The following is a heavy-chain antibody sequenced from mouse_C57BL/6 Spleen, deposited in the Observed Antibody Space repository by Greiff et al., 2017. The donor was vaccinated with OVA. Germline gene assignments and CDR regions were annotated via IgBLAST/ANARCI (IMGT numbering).Heavy chain of an antibody. CDR1: GFNIKDDY. V-gene: IGHV14-4*01. CDR2: IDPENGDT. J-gene: IGHJ4*01. CDR3: TTRGNYPYYYAMDY. Sequence: EVQLQQSGAELVRPGASVKLSCTASGFNIKDDYMPWVKQRPEQGLEWIGWIDPENGDTEYASKFQGKATITADTSSNTAYLQLSSLTSEDTAVYYCTTRGNYPYYYAMDYWGQGTSVTVSS. D-gene: IGHD2-1*01.